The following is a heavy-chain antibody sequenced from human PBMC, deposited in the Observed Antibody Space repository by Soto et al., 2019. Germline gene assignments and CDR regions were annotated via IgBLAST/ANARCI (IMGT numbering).Heavy chain of an antibody. D-gene: IGHD4-17*01. CDR3: AHACHYDLLSFDH. J-gene: IGHJ4*02. CDR1: GFSLTTTSMG. V-gene: IGHV2-5*02. CDR2: IYWDDDQ. Sequence: QITLKESGPPLVRPAQTLTLSCAFSGFSLTTTSMGVAWIRQPPGKALEWLGFIYWDDDQRYSPSLKDRHTLSKHTSRCRVVLTISNMNPENTVTYVCAHACHYDLLSFDHLSPGPLVTFSS.